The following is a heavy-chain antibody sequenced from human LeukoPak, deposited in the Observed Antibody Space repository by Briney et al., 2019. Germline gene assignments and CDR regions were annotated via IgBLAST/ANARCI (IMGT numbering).Heavy chain of an antibody. D-gene: IGHD3/OR15-3a*01. CDR3: ARDGRHIFDY. CDR1: GGSISSSSYY. V-gene: IGHV4-39*07. CDR2: IYYSGST. Sequence: PSETLSLTCTVSGGSISSSSYYWGWIRQPPGKGLEWIGSIYYSGSTYYNPSLKSRVTISVDTSKNQFFLKLSSVTAADTAVYYCARDGRHIFDYWGQGTLVTVSS. J-gene: IGHJ4*02.